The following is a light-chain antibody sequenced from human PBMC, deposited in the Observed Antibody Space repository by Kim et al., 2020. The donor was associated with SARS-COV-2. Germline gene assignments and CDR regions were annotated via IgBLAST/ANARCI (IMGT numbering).Light chain of an antibody. CDR3: QQRSNWPPGFT. CDR1: QSVSSY. J-gene: IGKJ4*01. Sequence: PGERATPSCRASQSVSSYLAWYQRKPGQAPRLLIYDASNRATGIPARFSGSGSGTDFTLTISSLEPEDFAVYYCQQRSNWPPGFTFGGGTKVDIK. V-gene: IGKV3-11*01. CDR2: DAS.